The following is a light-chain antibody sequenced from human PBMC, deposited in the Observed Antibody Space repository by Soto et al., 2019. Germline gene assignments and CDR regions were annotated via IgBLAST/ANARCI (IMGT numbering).Light chain of an antibody. J-gene: IGLJ2*01. Sequence: QSALPQPASVSGSPGLSITISCTGSSSDIGSYNLVSWYQHHPGKAPKLMIYEGTNRPSGGSNRFSGSKSGNTASLTISGLQAEDEADYYCCSYARGSTLVFGGGTKLTVL. CDR2: EGT. V-gene: IGLV2-23*01. CDR3: CSYARGSTLV. CDR1: SSDIGSYNL.